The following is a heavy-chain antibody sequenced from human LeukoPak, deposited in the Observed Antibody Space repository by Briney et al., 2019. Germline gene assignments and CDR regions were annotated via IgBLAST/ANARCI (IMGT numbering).Heavy chain of an antibody. Sequence: SETLSLTCAVSGYSISSGYYWGWIRQPPGKGLEWIGSTYHSGSTYYNPSLKSRVTISVDTSKNQFSLKLSSVTAADTAVYYCARLNDVVVPAAIVLDYWGQGTLVTVSS. D-gene: IGHD2-2*01. J-gene: IGHJ4*02. CDR2: TYHSGST. V-gene: IGHV4-38-2*01. CDR1: GYSISSGYY. CDR3: ARLNDVVVPAAIVLDY.